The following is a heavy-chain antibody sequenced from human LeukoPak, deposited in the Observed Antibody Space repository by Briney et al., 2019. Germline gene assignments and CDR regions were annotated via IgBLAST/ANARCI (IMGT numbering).Heavy chain of an antibody. J-gene: IGHJ4*02. CDR3: ARGLYYYDSSGYYDLDY. V-gene: IGHV1-69*13. Sequence: ASVKVSCKASGGTFSSYAISWVRQAPGQGLEWMGGIIPIFGTANYAQKFQGRVTITADESTSTAYMELSSLRSEDTAVYYCARGLYYYDSSGYYDLDYWGQGTLVTVSS. CDR2: IIPIFGTA. D-gene: IGHD3-22*01. CDR1: GGTFSSYA.